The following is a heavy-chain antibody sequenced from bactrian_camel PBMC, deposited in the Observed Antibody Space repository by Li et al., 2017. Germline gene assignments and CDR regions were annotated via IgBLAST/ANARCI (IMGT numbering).Heavy chain of an antibody. D-gene: IGHD1*01. J-gene: IGHJ4*01. CDR1: GFPFSTYGYD. CDR3: YMEFPLSSCDNRQAY. Sequence: DVQLVESGGDLVRPGGSLRIACAASGFPFSTYGYDIHWVRQAPGKGLEWVSVMISTGGRTYYADSVKGRFTISRDNSKTRAYLQMNSLKSEDTAMYTCYMEFPLSSCDNRQAYWGQGTQVTVS. V-gene: IGHV3S40*01. CDR2: MISTGGRT.